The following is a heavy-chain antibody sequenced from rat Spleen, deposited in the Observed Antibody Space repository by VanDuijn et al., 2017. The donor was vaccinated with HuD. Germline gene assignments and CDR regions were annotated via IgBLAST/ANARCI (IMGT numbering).Heavy chain of an antibody. CDR3: ARHEDYSGLAY. V-gene: IGHV5-7*01. D-gene: IGHD1-1*01. Sequence: EVQLVESGGGLVQPGRSLKLSCAASGFTFSDYNMAWVRQVPKKGLEWVATISYDGSSTYYRDSVKGRFTISRDSAKSTLYLQMDSLRSEDTATYYCARHEDYSGLAYWGQGVMVTVSS. CDR2: ISYDGSST. J-gene: IGHJ2*01. CDR1: GFTFSDYN.